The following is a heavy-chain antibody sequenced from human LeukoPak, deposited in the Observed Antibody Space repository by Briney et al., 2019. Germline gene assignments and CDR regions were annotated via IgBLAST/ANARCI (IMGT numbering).Heavy chain of an antibody. CDR3: ARHRSFGYSSGWYIDY. V-gene: IGHV5-51*01. CDR1: GYSFTSYW. CDR2: IYPGDSDT. J-gene: IGHJ4*02. D-gene: IGHD6-19*01. Sequence: GESLKISCKGSGYSFTSYWIGWVRQVPGKGLEWMGIIYPGDSDTRYSPSFQGQVTISADKSISTAYLQWSSLKASDTAMYYCARHRSFGYSSGWYIDYWGQGTLVTVSS.